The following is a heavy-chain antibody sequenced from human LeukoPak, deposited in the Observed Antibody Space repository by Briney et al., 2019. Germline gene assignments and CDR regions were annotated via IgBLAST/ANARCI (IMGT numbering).Heavy chain of an antibody. V-gene: IGHV4-34*01. D-gene: IGHD6-19*01. CDR1: GGSFSGYY. CDR2: INHSGST. Sequence: PSETLSLTCAVYGGSFSGYYWSWIRQPPGKRLEWIGEINHSGSTNYNPSLKSRVTISVDTSKNQFSLKLSSVTAADTAVYYCARGFKMAVAVGWYFDLWGRGTLVTVSS. J-gene: IGHJ2*01. CDR3: ARGFKMAVAVGWYFDL.